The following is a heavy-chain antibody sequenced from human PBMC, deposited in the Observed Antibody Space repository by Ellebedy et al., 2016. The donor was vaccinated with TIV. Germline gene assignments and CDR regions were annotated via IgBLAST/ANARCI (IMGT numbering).Heavy chain of an antibody. D-gene: IGHD3-22*01. Sequence: MPGGSLRLSCTVSGGSISDYYWSWIRQPAGKGLEWIGRIYSSGSTNSNPSLKSRVTMSVDTSKNQLSLKLTTLTAADTAVYYCAREPELLLWGQGTLVTVSS. CDR1: GGSISDYY. V-gene: IGHV4-4*07. J-gene: IGHJ1*01. CDR2: IYSSGST. CDR3: AREPELLL.